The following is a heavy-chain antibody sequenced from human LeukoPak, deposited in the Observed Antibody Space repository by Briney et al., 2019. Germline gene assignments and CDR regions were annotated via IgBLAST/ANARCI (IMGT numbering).Heavy chain of an antibody. CDR2: ISGSGGST. Sequence: SGGSLRLSCAASGFTFSSYAMSWVRQAPGKGLEWVSAISGSGGSTYHADSVKGRFTISRDNSKNTLYLQMNSLRAEDTAVYYCAKDAISEYYFDYWGQGTLVTVSS. D-gene: IGHD3-3*01. CDR3: AKDAISEYYFDY. CDR1: GFTFSSYA. V-gene: IGHV3-23*01. J-gene: IGHJ4*02.